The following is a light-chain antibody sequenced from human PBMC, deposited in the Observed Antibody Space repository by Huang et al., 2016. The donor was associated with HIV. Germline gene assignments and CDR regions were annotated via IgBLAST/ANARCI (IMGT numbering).Light chain of an antibody. CDR1: QSRLHSDGNTD. CDR2: EVS. CDR3: MQSIQLPLT. J-gene: IGKJ4*01. V-gene: IGKV2D-29*02. Sequence: DIVMTQNPLSLSVTTGQPASISCKSSQSRLHSDGNTDLYWYLQKVGQSPQLLIYEVSKRFSVVPDRFSGSGSWTDFKLKISRMEAEDVGVYYCMQSIQLPLTFGGGTKVEIK.